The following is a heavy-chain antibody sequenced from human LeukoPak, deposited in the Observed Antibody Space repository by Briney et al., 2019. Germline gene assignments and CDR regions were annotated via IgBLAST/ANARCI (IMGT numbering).Heavy chain of an antibody. CDR2: ISSSGSTI. CDR1: GFTFSDYY. Sequence: SGGSLRLSCAASGFTFSDYYMSWIRQAPGKGLEWVSYISSSGSTIYYADSVKGRFTISRDNAKNSLYLQMNSLRAEDTAVYYCAADVRGYDAFDIWGQGTMVTVSS. CDR3: AADVRGYDAFDI. J-gene: IGHJ3*02. V-gene: IGHV3-11*04. D-gene: IGHD3-10*01.